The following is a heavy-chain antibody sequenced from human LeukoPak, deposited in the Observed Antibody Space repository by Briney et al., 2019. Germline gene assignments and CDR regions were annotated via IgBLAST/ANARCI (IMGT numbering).Heavy chain of an antibody. V-gene: IGHV1-69*13. J-gene: IGHJ6*04. CDR2: IIPIFGTA. D-gene: IGHD5-12*01. CDR1: GGTFSSYA. Sequence: SVKVSCKASGGTFSSYAINWVRQAPGQGLEWMGGIIPIFGTANHAQKFQGRVTITADESTSTAYMELSSLRSEDTAVYYCARTSGYEQDVWGKGTTVTVSS. CDR3: ARTSGYEQDV.